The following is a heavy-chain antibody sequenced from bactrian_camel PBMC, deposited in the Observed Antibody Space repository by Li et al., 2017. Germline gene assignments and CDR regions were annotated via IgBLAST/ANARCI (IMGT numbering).Heavy chain of an antibody. D-gene: IGHD6*01. V-gene: IGHV3S40*01. CDR2: INSIGDIT. Sequence: VQLVESGGGLVQPGGSLRLSCAASGFTFSSYGMSWVRQAPGKGLEWVSSINSIGDITYHADSVKGRFTISRDNAESTLYLQLNSLKTEDTAMYYCAKPLTSYRTWSDWGQGTQVTVS. CDR3: AKPLTSYRTWSD. CDR1: GFTFSSYG. J-gene: IGHJ4*01.